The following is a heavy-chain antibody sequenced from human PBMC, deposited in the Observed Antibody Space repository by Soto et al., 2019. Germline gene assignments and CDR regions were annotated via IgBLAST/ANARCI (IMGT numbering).Heavy chain of an antibody. J-gene: IGHJ5*02. CDR3: APRPYCGGGSCYTP. CDR2: IIPILGIA. D-gene: IGHD2-15*01. Sequence: QVQLVQSVAEVKKPGSSVKVSCKASGGAFSSYTISWVRQAPGQGLEWMGRIIPILGIANYAQKFQGRVTSSADKSASTAYMELSRLRSADTAVYSCAPRPYCGGGSCYTPWGQGTLDTVSS. V-gene: IGHV1-69*02. CDR1: GGAFSSYT.